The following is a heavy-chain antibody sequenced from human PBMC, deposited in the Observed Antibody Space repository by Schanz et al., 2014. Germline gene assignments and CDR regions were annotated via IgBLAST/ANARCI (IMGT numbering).Heavy chain of an antibody. CDR1: GYSFTGYY. D-gene: IGHD1-1*01. CDR2: INPSSGGT. Sequence: QVQLVQSGAEVKKPGASVKVSCKASGYSFTGYYMNWVRQAPGQGLEWMGWINPSSGGTSYAQRFQGRVTVTRDTSTSTVYMELSSLRSDDTAVYYCVRELSGGTFDYWGQGALVTVSS. CDR3: VRELSGGTFDY. J-gene: IGHJ4*02. V-gene: IGHV1-2*02.